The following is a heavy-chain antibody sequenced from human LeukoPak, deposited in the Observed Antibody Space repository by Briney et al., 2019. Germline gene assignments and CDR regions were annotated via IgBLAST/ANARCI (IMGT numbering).Heavy chain of an antibody. Sequence: SETLSLTCVVSGGSISSSSSYYWGWIRQPPGKGLEWIGEINHSGSTNYNPSLKSRVTISVDTSKNQFSLKLSSVTAADTAVYYCARHARYFYYFDYWGQGTLVTVSS. D-gene: IGHD1-14*01. CDR1: GGSISSSSSYY. CDR2: INHSGST. J-gene: IGHJ4*02. CDR3: ARHARYFYYFDY. V-gene: IGHV4-39*01.